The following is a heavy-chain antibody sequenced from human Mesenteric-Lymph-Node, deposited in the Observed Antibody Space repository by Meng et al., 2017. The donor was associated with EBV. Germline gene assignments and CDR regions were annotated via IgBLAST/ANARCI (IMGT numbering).Heavy chain of an antibody. V-gene: IGHV1-8*01. CDR2: MNPNSGNT. CDR1: GYTFINYD. Sequence: QVRLWQSGAEVRKPGVSVKVSCKASGYTFINYDITWGRQATGQGLEWMGWMNPNSGNTGYIQKFQGRVTMTRDTSTNTAYMELSSLTSEDTAIYFCARGPYNNGSDYWGQGTLVTVSS. J-gene: IGHJ4*02. D-gene: IGHD2-8*01. CDR3: ARGPYNNGSDY.